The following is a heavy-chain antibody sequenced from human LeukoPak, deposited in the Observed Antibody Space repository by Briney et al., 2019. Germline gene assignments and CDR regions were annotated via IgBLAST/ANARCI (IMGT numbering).Heavy chain of an antibody. CDR1: GFTFSSYA. CDR2: ISGSGGST. Sequence: GGSLRLSCAASGFTFSSYAMNWVRQAPGKGLEWVSAISGSGGSTYYADSVKGRFTISRDNSKNTLYLQMNSLRAEDTAVYYWAKGKYYYDSSGPDYGGQGTLVTVSS. J-gene: IGHJ4*02. D-gene: IGHD3-22*01. V-gene: IGHV3-23*01. CDR3: AKGKYYYDSSGPDY.